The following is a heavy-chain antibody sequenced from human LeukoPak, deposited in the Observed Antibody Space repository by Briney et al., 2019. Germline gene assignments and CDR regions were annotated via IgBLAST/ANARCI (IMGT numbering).Heavy chain of an antibody. Sequence: GGSLRLSCAASGFTFSNYWMIWVRQAPGKGLEWVGNIKQDGSVNRYADSVRGRFTISRDNAQTSLYLQMISLRAEDTAVYYCARASNPWLQLTWGQGTLVTVSS. J-gene: IGHJ5*02. CDR1: GFTFSNYW. CDR3: ARASNPWLQLT. V-gene: IGHV3-7*05. D-gene: IGHD5-24*01. CDR2: IKQDGSVN.